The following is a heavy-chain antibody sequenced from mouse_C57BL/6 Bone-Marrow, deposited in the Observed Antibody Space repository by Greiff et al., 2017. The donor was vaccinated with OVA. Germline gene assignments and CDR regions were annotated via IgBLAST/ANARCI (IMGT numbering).Heavy chain of an antibody. CDR3: AGYYYGSSSYYFDY. D-gene: IGHD1-1*01. Sequence: QVQLQQSGAELVKPGASVKISCKASGYAFSSYWMNWVKQRPGKGLEWIGQIYPGDGDTNYNGKFKGKATLTADKSSSTAYMQLSSLTSEDSAVYFCAGYYYGSSSYYFDYWGQGTTLTVSS. J-gene: IGHJ2*01. CDR2: IYPGDGDT. V-gene: IGHV1-80*01. CDR1: GYAFSSYW.